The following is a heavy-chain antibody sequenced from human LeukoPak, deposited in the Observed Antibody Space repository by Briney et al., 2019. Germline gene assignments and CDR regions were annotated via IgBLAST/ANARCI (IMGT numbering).Heavy chain of an antibody. CDR2: INSDGRST. J-gene: IGHJ4*02. CDR1: GFTFSNYW. V-gene: IGHV3-74*01. D-gene: IGHD6-19*01. Sequence: PGGSLRLSCAASGFTFSNYWMHWVRQAPGKGLVWVSRINSDGRSTNYADSVKGRFTISRDNAKNTLFMQMNSLRAEDAAVYYCARDLSSSGWSFDYWGQGTPVTVSS. CDR3: ARDLSSSGWSFDY.